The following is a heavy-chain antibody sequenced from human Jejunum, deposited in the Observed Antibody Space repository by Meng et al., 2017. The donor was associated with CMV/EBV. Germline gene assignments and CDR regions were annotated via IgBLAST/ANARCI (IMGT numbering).Heavy chain of an antibody. Sequence: EVRLVESGGGLVQPDGSLRLSCAASGFTFSSQTMSWVRQAPGKGLEWVSNIADSGGSTYYADSVKGRFTISRDNSKNTLYLQMNSLRADDTAVYYCVNRAWLESWGQGTLVTVSS. V-gene: IGHV3-23*04. CDR2: IADSGGST. J-gene: IGHJ5*01. CDR3: VNRAWLES. CDR1: GFTFSSQT.